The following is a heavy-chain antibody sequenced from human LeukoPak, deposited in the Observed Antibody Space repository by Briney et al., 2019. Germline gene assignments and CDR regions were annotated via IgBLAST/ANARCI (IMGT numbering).Heavy chain of an antibody. Sequence: GASVKVSCKASGYSFSDYYMHWVRQAPGQGFEWMGWINPNGGGTKFAQKFQDRVTMTRDTSISTAYMELSRLRSDDTAVYYCARADSSGWYDQHWGQGTLVTVSS. D-gene: IGHD6-19*01. V-gene: IGHV1-2*02. CDR1: GYSFSDYY. J-gene: IGHJ1*01. CDR3: ARADSSGWYDQH. CDR2: INPNGGGT.